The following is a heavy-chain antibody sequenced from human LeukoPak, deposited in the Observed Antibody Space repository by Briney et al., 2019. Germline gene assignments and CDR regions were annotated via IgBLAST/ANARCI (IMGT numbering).Heavy chain of an antibody. CDR1: GFTFSSYG. V-gene: IGHV3-30*03. Sequence: PGGSLRLPCAASGFTFSSYGMHWVRQAPGKGLEWVAVISYDGSNKYYADSVKGRFTISRDNAKNSLYLQMNSLRAEDTAVYYCARDSGYDRGNFDYWGQGTLVTVSS. CDR2: ISYDGSNK. J-gene: IGHJ4*02. D-gene: IGHD5-12*01. CDR3: ARDSGYDRGNFDY.